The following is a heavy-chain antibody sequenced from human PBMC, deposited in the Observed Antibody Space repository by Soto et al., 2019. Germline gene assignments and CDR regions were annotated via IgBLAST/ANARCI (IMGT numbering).Heavy chain of an antibody. CDR2: IWYDGSNK. V-gene: IGHV3-33*01. CDR3: ARDEEGGFGPLDY. D-gene: IGHD3-10*01. CDR1: GFTFSSYG. J-gene: IGHJ4*02. Sequence: QVQLVESGGGVVQPGRSLRLSCAASGFTFSSYGMHWVRQARGKGLEWVAVIWYDGSNKYYADSVKGRFTISRDNSKNTLYLQMNSLRAEDTAVYYCARDEEGGFGPLDYWGQGTLVTVSS.